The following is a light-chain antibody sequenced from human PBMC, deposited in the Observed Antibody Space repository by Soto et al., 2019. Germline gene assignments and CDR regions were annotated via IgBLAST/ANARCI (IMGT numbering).Light chain of an antibody. V-gene: IGKV3-11*01. CDR2: DAS. Sequence: EIVLTQSPATLSLSTGERATLSCSASQSVSSYLAWYQQKPGQAPRLLIYDASKRATGIPARFSGSGFGTDFTLTISSLQPEDFATYYCQQLNSTPLTFGGGTKVDIK. CDR3: QQLNSTPLT. CDR1: QSVSSY. J-gene: IGKJ4*01.